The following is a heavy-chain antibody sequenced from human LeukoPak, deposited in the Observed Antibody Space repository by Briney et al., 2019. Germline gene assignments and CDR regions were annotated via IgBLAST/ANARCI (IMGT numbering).Heavy chain of an antibody. Sequence: GESLKISCKGSGYSFTSYWIGWVRQMPGKGLEWMGIIYPGDSDTRYSPSFQGQVTISADKSISTAYLQWSSLKASDTAMHYCARLPQYCSGGSCYYYGMDVWGQGTTVTVSS. D-gene: IGHD2-15*01. V-gene: IGHV5-51*01. J-gene: IGHJ6*02. CDR3: ARLPQYCSGGSCYYYGMDV. CDR1: GYSFTSYW. CDR2: IYPGDSDT.